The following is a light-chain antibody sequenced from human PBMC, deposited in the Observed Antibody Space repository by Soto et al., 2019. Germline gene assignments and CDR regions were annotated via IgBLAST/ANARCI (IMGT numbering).Light chain of an antibody. CDR1: QSISSW. Sequence: DIQMTQSPSTLSASVGDRVTITCRASQSISSWLAWYQQKPGKAPKLLIYKASSLESGVPSRFSGSGSGTEFTLTISSLQPDDFATYYCLQADSFPWTFGHGTKVEVK. V-gene: IGKV1-5*03. CDR2: KAS. J-gene: IGKJ1*01. CDR3: LQADSFPWT.